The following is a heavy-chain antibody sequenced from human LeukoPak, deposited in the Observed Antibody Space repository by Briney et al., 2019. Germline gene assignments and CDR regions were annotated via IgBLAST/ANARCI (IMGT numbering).Heavy chain of an antibody. Sequence: SQTLSLTCAISGDSVSSNSAAWNWIRQSPSRGLEWLGRTYYKSKWYNDYAVSVKSRITFNQDTSKNQFSLQLNSVTPEDTAVYYCAKAHWGAPSRNYYYYGMDVWGQGTTVTVSS. V-gene: IGHV6-1*01. D-gene: IGHD3-10*01. CDR2: TYYKSKWYN. J-gene: IGHJ6*02. CDR1: GDSVSSNSAA. CDR3: AKAHWGAPSRNYYYYGMDV.